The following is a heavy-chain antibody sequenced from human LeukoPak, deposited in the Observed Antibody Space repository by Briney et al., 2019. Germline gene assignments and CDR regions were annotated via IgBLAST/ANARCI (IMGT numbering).Heavy chain of an antibody. J-gene: IGHJ6*02. CDR3: AKGDFYGDYPYGMDV. D-gene: IGHD3-3*01. CDR1: GFSFGDYA. Sequence: GGSLRLSCTGSGFSFGDYAMSWVRQAPGKGLEWVSAISGSGGATYYADSVRGRFTISRDNSKNTLYLQMNSLRAEDTAVYYCAKGDFYGDYPYGMDVWGQGTTVTVSS. V-gene: IGHV3-23*01. CDR2: ISGSGGAT.